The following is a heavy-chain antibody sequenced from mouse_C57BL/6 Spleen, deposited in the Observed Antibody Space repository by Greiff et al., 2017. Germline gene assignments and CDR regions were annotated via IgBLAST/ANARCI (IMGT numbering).Heavy chain of an antibody. J-gene: IGHJ2*01. CDR2: INYDGSST. D-gene: IGHD1-1*01. CDR3: ARDREYYGVFDY. V-gene: IGHV5-16*01. Sequence: EVQVVESEGGLVQPGSSMKLSCTASGFTFSDYYMAWVRQVPEKGLEWVANINYDGSSTYYLASLQSRFIISRDNAKIILYLQMSSLKSEDTATYYCARDREYYGVFDYWGQGTTLTVSS. CDR1: GFTFSDYY.